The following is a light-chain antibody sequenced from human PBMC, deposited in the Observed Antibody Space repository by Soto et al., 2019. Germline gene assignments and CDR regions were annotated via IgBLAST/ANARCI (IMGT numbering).Light chain of an antibody. J-gene: IGKJ3*01. CDR2: GAS. Sequence: DIVLTQSPGTLSLSPGERATLSCRASQTFGSTYLAWYQQRPGQAPRLLIYGASSRATGIPDRFSGSASGTDFTPTITRLEPEDFAVYYCQQYASVPFTFGPGTKVDI. CDR1: QTFGSTY. CDR3: QQYASVPFT. V-gene: IGKV3-20*01.